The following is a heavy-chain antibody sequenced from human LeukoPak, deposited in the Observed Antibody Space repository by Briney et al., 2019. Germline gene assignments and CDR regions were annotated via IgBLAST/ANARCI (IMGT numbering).Heavy chain of an antibody. CDR3: ARGYSSSWYLNWFDP. Sequence: PSETLSLTCTVSGYSISSGYYWGWLRQPPGKGLEWIGSIYHSGSTYYNPSLKSQVTISVGTSKNQFSLKLTSVTAADTAVYYCARGYSSSWYLNWFDPWGQGTLVTVSS. CDR1: GYSISSGYY. CDR2: IYHSGST. J-gene: IGHJ5*02. D-gene: IGHD6-13*01. V-gene: IGHV4-38-2*02.